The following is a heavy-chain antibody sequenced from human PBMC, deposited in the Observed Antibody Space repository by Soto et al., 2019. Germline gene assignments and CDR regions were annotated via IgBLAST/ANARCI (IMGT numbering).Heavy chain of an antibody. Sequence: SETLSLTCTVSGGSISSGGYYWSWIRQHPGKGLEWVGYIYYSGSTYYNPSLKSRVTISVDTSKNQFSLKLSSVTAADTAVYYCARSTYGDSHFDYWGQGTLVTV. J-gene: IGHJ4*02. V-gene: IGHV4-31*03. CDR3: ARSTYGDSHFDY. CDR1: GGSISSGGYY. CDR2: IYYSGST. D-gene: IGHD4-17*01.